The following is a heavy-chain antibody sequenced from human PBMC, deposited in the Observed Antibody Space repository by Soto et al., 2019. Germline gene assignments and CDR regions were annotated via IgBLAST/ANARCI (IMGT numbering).Heavy chain of an antibody. Sequence: GESLKISCQAFGYSFITYWIGWVRQKPGKGLEWMGLIYPGDSDDRYSPSFQGQVKISADKSSGTAYLQWTSLKASDTALYYCVRARGYSRYDNAHWGRGTQVTFSS. V-gene: IGHV5-51*01. D-gene: IGHD5-12*01. J-gene: IGHJ4*02. CDR2: IYPGDSDD. CDR1: GYSFITYW. CDR3: VRARGYSRYDNAH.